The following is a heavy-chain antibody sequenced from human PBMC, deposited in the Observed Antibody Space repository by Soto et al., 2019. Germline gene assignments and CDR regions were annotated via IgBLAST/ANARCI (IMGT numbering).Heavy chain of an antibody. CDR3: AKLGYYDSSAATDP. D-gene: IGHD3-22*01. CDR2: ISGSGGST. CDR1: GFTFSSYA. J-gene: IGHJ5*02. V-gene: IGHV3-23*01. Sequence: GGSLRLSCAASGFTFSSYAMSWVRQAPGKGLEWVSAISGSGGSTYYADSVKGRFTISRDNSKNTLYLQMNSLRAEDTAVYYCAKLGYYDSSAATDPWGQGTLVTVS.